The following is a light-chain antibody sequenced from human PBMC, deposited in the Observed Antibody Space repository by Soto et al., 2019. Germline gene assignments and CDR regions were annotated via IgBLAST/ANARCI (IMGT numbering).Light chain of an antibody. CDR2: DAS. J-gene: IGKJ4*01. CDR3: HQRSNWPLT. CDR1: QSVFSA. V-gene: IGKV3-11*01. Sequence: EIVLTQSPVTLSLSPGERATLSCRASQSVFSALAWYQQKPGQAPRLLIYDASTSATAIPARFRGSGSGTDFTLTISSLEPEHFAVYYCHQRSNWPLTFGGGTKVEIK.